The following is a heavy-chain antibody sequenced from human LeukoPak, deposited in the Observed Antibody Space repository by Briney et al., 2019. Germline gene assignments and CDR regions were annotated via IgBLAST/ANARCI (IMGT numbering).Heavy chain of an antibody. CDR3: ARQDSYDVDV. CDR1: GGSISDGYW. Sequence: SGTLSLTCAVSGGSISDGYWWSWVRQPPGKGLEWIGEIHHHVGTNYNPSLKSRVTISVDTSKNQFSLSLTSVTAADTAVYYCARQDSYDVDVWGQGTTVTVSS. J-gene: IGHJ6*02. CDR2: IHHHVGT. V-gene: IGHV4-4*02.